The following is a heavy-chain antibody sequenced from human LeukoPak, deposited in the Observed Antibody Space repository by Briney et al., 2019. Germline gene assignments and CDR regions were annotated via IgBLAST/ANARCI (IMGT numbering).Heavy chain of an antibody. CDR1: GFTFSSYW. CDR2: ISGSSAVT. J-gene: IGHJ4*02. D-gene: IGHD3-10*01. Sequence: QTGGSLRLSCAASGFTFSSYWMHWVRQAPGKGLEWVAVISGSSAVTYHADSVKGRFTISRDNSKNTLYLQMNSLRDEDTALYYCARPDGFRGLIKKAYFDSWGQGTLVTVSS. V-gene: IGHV3-23*01. CDR3: ARPDGFRGLIKKAYFDS.